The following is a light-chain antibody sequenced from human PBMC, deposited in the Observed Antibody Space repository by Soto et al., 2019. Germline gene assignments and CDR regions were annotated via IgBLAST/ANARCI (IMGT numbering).Light chain of an antibody. CDR1: QGMSGH. J-gene: IGKJ3*01. CDR3: QQFHKYPTSS. CDR2: AAD. Sequence: DIQLTQSPSFLSASIGDRVTITCRASQGMSGHLAWYQQKPGKAPELLIYAADTLQSGVPSRFSRSRSGKELTLAISSLQREDVATYYCQQFHKYPTSSFGPGTTVDIK. V-gene: IGKV1-9*01.